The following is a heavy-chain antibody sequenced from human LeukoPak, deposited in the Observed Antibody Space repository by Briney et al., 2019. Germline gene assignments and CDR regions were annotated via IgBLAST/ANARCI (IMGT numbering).Heavy chain of an antibody. CDR2: ISYDGSNK. D-gene: IGHD4-23*01. CDR1: GFTFSSYC. Sequence: GGSLRLSCAASGFTFSSYCMHWVRQAPGKGLEWVAVISYDGSNKYYADSVKGRFTISRDNSKNTLYLQMNSLRAEDTAVYYCAKDVLCGGKDCDDYWGQGTLVTVSS. CDR3: AKDVLCGGKDCDDY. J-gene: IGHJ4*02. V-gene: IGHV3-30*18.